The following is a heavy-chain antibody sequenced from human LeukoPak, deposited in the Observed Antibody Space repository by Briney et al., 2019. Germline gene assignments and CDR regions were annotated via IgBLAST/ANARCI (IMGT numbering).Heavy chain of an antibody. V-gene: IGHV3-66*02. J-gene: IGHJ6*03. CDR2: IYSGGST. CDR3: ARESIVVVPAARDLTFYMDV. CDR1: GFTFSNAW. D-gene: IGHD2-2*01. Sequence: GGSLRLSCAASGFTFSNAWMSWVRQAPGKGLEWVSVIYSGGSTYYADSVKGRFTISRDNSKNTLYLQMNSLRAEDTAVYYCARESIVVVPAARDLTFYMDVWGKGTTVTVSS.